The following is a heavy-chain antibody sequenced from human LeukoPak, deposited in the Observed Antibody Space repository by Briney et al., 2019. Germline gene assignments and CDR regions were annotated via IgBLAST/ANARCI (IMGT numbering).Heavy chain of an antibody. D-gene: IGHD1-1*01. V-gene: IGHV1-69*05. CDR1: GATFTSYA. CDR2: IIPIFGTA. J-gene: IGHJ6*03. CDR3: ARAGKRDYYYYMDV. Sequence: ASVKLSCKASGATFTSYAINWVRQAPAPGLEWMGGIIPIFGTANYAQKFQGRVTITTNESTSTAYMELGSLTSEDTAVYYCARAGKRDYYYYMDVWGKGTTVTVSS.